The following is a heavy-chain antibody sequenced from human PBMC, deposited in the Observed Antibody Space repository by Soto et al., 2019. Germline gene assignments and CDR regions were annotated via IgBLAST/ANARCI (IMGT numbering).Heavy chain of an antibody. J-gene: IGHJ6*02. Sequence: SVKVSCKASAGTFSSYTISWVRQAPGQGLEWMGRIIPILEMADYAQKFQGRVTITADKSTNTAYMELSSLRFTDTAMYYCTRASGYYGSGTYYYHYGMDVWGQ. CDR2: IIPILEMA. CDR3: TRASGYYGSGTYYYHYGMDV. V-gene: IGHV1-69*02. D-gene: IGHD3-10*01. CDR1: AGTFSSYT.